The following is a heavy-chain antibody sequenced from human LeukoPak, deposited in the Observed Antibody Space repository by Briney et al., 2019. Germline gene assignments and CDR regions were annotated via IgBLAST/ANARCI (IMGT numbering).Heavy chain of an antibody. V-gene: IGHV4-61*02. Sequence: SETLSLSCTVSGGSISSGSYYWSWIRQPAGKGLEWIGRIYTSGSTNYNPSLKSRVTISVDTSKNQFSLKLSSVTAADTAVYYCARESRDYYDSSGYYYRVFDYWGQGTLVTVSS. CDR3: ARESRDYYDSSGYYYRVFDY. CDR1: GGSISSGSYY. J-gene: IGHJ4*02. CDR2: IYTSGST. D-gene: IGHD3-22*01.